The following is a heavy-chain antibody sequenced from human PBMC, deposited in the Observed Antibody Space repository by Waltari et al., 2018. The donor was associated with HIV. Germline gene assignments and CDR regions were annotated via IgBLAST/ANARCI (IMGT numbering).Heavy chain of an antibody. V-gene: IGHV3-74*01. Sequence: EVQLVESGGGLVQPGGSLRLSCVASGFTFRSYWMHWVRQGPGRGLVWVSRINNDGSNTNYADSVKGRFTISRDNAKNTLYLQMNSLRAEDTAVNSCVRDYDSSGYYSANWFDPWGQGTLVTVSS. D-gene: IGHD3-22*01. CDR3: VRDYDSSGYYSANWFDP. CDR1: GFTFRSYW. CDR2: INNDGSNT. J-gene: IGHJ5*02.